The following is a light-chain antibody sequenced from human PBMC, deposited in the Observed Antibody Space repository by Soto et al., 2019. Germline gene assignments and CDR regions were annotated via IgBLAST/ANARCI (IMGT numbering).Light chain of an antibody. CDR1: QIITTW. V-gene: IGKV1-5*01. Sequence: IQMTQSPSTLSASVGDRVVITCRASQIITTWLAWYQQKPGKAPKLLIYDASSLESGVPSRFSGSGSGTEFTLTISRLQPDDFATYYCQQYNDYWTFGQGTRWIS. CDR3: QQYNDYWT. J-gene: IGKJ1*01. CDR2: DAS.